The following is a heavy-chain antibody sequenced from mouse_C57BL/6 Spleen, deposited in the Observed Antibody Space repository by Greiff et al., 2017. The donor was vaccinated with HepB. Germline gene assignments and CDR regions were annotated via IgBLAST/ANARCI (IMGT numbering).Heavy chain of an antibody. Sequence: VQLQQSGPELVKPGASVKIPCKASGYTFTDYNMDWVKQSHGKSLEWIGDINPNNGGTIYNQKFKGKATLTVDKSSSTAYMELRSLTSEDTAVYYCARRGPYYSNYDYAMDYWGQGTSVTVSS. CDR2: INPNNGGT. J-gene: IGHJ4*01. V-gene: IGHV1-18*01. CDR3: ARRGPYYSNYDYAMDY. CDR1: GYTFTDYN. D-gene: IGHD2-5*01.